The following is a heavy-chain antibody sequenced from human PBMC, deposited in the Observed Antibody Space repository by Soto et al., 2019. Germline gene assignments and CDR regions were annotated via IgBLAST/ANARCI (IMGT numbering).Heavy chain of an antibody. CDR3: EKRRASDYGCNNIIYYLDY. CDR2: ISYSVNT. Sequence: WETPSLTLTASVRSINTGGYYWVWIRQPQGKALQWIGSISYSVNTYNSPSLQHRVIIPIDTSKNQFYLNVNYVTAEDTAVYYCEKRRASDYGCNNIIYYLDYWGQGALVRVSS. J-gene: IGHJ4*02. CDR1: VRSINTGGYY. D-gene: IGHD4-17*01. V-gene: IGHV4-39*01.